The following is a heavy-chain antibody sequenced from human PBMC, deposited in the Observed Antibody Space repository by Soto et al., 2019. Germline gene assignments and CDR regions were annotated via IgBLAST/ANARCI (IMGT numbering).Heavy chain of an antibody. CDR2: ISGSGGST. D-gene: IGHD2-15*01. V-gene: IGHV3-23*01. CDR3: AKGGVGDEDCSGGSCYVYYYYYYMDV. J-gene: IGHJ6*03. Sequence: GGSLRLSCAASGFTFSSYAMSWVRQAPGKGLEWVSAISGSGGSTYYADSVKGRFTISRDNSKNTLYLQMNSLRAEDTAVYYCAKGGVGDEDCSGGSCYVYYYYYYMDVWGKGTTVTVSS. CDR1: GFTFSSYA.